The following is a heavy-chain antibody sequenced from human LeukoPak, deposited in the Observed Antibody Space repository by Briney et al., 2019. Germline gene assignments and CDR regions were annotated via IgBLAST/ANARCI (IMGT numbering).Heavy chain of an antibody. CDR2: INHSGST. V-gene: IGHV4-34*01. Sequence: PSETLSLTCAVYGGSFSGYYWSWIRQPPGKGLEWIGEINHSGSTNYNPSLKSRVTISVDTSKNQFSLKLSSVTAADAAVYYCARSPRGSGSSTLLGVAFDIWGQGTMVTVSS. J-gene: IGHJ3*02. CDR3: ARSPRGSGSSTLLGVAFDI. D-gene: IGHD3-10*01. CDR1: GGSFSGYY.